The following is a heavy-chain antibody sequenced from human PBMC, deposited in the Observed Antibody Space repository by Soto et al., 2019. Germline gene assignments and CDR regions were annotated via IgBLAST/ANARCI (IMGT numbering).Heavy chain of an antibody. CDR1: GFSFSVYG. D-gene: IGHD6-6*01. J-gene: IGHJ6*02. V-gene: IGHV3-30*18. CDR2: ISYDGNKK. Sequence: QVQLVESGGGVVQPGRSLRLSCAASGFSFSVYGMHWVRQAPGKGLEWVAIISYDGNKKYYAQSVQGRFTISRDDSKNTLYLQMNSLRAEDTGVYYCAKDEYGSPYYCGMDVWGQGTTVIVSS. CDR3: AKDEYGSPYYCGMDV.